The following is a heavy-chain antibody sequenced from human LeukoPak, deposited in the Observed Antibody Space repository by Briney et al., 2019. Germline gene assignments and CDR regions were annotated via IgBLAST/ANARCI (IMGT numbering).Heavy chain of an antibody. Sequence: GGSLRLSCTASGFTLSSYEMSWIRQAPGQGLEWVSSIDYSGGSTYYADSVKGRFTISRDNSKNTLYLQMNSLRAEDTAIYYCATYRQVLLPFESCGQGTLVTVSS. CDR2: IDYSGGST. CDR1: GFTLSSYE. CDR3: ATYRQVLLPFES. V-gene: IGHV3-23*01. D-gene: IGHD2-8*02. J-gene: IGHJ4*02.